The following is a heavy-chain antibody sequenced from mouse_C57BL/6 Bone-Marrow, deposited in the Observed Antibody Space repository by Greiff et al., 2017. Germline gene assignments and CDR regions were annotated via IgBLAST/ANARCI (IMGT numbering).Heavy chain of an antibody. V-gene: IGHV1-76*01. CDR3: ARGGALYFDY. CDR2: IYPGSGNT. CDR1: GYTFTDYY. Sequence: QVHVKQSGAELVRPGASVKLSCKASGYTFTDYYINWVKQRPGQGLEWIARIYPGSGNTYYNEKFKGKATLTAEKSSSNAYMQLSSLTSEDSAVYCCARGGALYFDYWGQGTTLTVSS. J-gene: IGHJ2*01.